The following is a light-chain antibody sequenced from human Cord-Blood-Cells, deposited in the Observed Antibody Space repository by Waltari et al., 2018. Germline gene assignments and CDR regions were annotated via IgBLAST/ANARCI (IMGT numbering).Light chain of an antibody. J-gene: IGLJ2*01. V-gene: IGLV3-1*01. CDR1: KLGDKY. CDR2: QDS. Sequence: SYELTQPPSVSVSPGQTASITCSGGKLGDKYACWYQQKPGQSPVLVIYQDSKRPSGIPERFTGSNSGNTATLTISWTQAMDEADYYCQAWDSSTVVFGGVTKLTVL. CDR3: QAWDSSTVV.